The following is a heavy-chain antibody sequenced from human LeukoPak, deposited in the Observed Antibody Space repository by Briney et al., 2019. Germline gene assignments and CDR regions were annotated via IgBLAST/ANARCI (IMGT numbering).Heavy chain of an antibody. D-gene: IGHD2-15*01. CDR3: ARVLRYCSGGNCYSGGLGYMDV. Sequence: GGSLRLSCAASGFTFSSYEMNWVRQAPGKELEWVSYISSSGSTIYYADSVKGRFTISRDNAKNSLFLQMNSLRAEDTAVYYCARVLRYCSGGNCYSGGLGYMDVWGKGTTVTISS. CDR2: ISSSGSTI. CDR1: GFTFSSYE. V-gene: IGHV3-48*03. J-gene: IGHJ6*03.